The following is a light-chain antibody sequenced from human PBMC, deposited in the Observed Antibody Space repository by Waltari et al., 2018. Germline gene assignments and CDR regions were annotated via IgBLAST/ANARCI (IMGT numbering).Light chain of an antibody. CDR3: SSYASSGTNV. J-gene: IGLJ6*01. V-gene: IGLV2-14*03. CDR1: SSDVGSSNY. CDR2: DVS. Sequence: QSALTQPASVSGSPGQSITISCPGTSSDVGSSNYVSWYQHHPGKAPKLMIFDVSYRPSGVSDRFSGSKSGNTASLTISGLQAEDEADYYCSSYASSGTNVFGGGTKVTVL.